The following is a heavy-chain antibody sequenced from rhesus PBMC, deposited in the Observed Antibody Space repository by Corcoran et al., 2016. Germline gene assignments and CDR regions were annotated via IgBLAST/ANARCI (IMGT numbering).Heavy chain of an antibody. CDR1: GYSISSTY. Sequence: QVQLQESGPGLVKPSVTLSLTCAVSGYSISSTYWSWIRQPPGKGLEWIGYNYGSSGSTYYNPSLKSRVTISTVTTKNQFYLKLSSVTAADTAVYYCARDCTGSGCYGAFDFWGQGLRVTVSS. CDR2: NYGSSGST. J-gene: IGHJ3*01. CDR3: ARDCTGSGCYGAFDF. D-gene: IGHD2-21*01. V-gene: IGHV4-147*01.